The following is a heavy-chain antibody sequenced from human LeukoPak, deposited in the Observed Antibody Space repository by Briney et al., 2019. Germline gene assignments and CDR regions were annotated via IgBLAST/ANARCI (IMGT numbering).Heavy chain of an antibody. CDR1: GGTFSSYA. D-gene: IGHD6-19*01. CDR3: ARVSSGWGAPEYFQH. Sequence: SVKVSCKASGGTFSSYAISWVRQAPGQGLEWMGGIIPIFGTANYAQTFQGRVTITADESTSTAYMELSSLRSEDTAVYYCARVSSGWGAPEYFQHWGQGTLVTVSS. V-gene: IGHV1-69*13. J-gene: IGHJ1*01. CDR2: IIPIFGTA.